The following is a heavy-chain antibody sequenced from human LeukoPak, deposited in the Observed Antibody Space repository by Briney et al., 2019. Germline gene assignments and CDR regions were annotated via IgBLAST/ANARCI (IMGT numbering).Heavy chain of an antibody. D-gene: IGHD4-17*01. J-gene: IGHJ4*02. CDR2: IYYSGNT. CDR3: ARQGYADFSSRPFDY. Sequence: SETLSLTCTVSGGSIRNSGYYWGWIRQPPGKGLEWIGSIYYSGNTYYNPSLKSRVTVSVDTSKNQFSLKLRSVTAADTAVYYCARQGYADFSSRPFDYWGQGTLVTVSS. CDR1: GGSIRNSGYY. V-gene: IGHV4-39*01.